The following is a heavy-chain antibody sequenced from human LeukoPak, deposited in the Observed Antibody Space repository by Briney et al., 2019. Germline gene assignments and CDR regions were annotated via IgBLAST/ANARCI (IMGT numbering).Heavy chain of an antibody. Sequence: PSETLSLTCTVSGGSISSYYWSWIRQPPGKGLEWIGYIYYSGSTNYNPSLKSRVTISVDTSKNQFSLKLSSVTAADTAVYYCAREPGGSGSYYNGGEAYFDYWGQGTLVTVSS. D-gene: IGHD3-10*01. CDR2: IYYSGST. V-gene: IGHV4-59*01. CDR3: AREPGGSGSYYNGGEAYFDY. J-gene: IGHJ4*02. CDR1: GGSISSYY.